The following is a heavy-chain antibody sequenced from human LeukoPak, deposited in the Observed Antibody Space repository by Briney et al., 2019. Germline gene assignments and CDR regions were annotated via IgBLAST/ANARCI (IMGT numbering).Heavy chain of an antibody. D-gene: IGHD5-12*01. CDR3: ARDAGGYDS. V-gene: IGHV3-7*01. CDR1: GFSFSTYW. Sequence: GGSLRLSCAASGFSFSTYWMSWVRQTPGKGLEWVANIKEDGSKDYYVDSVKGRFTISRDNAKNSLYLQMNSLRVEDSAVYYCARDAGGYDSWGQGTLVTVSS. CDR2: IKEDGSKD. J-gene: IGHJ5*01.